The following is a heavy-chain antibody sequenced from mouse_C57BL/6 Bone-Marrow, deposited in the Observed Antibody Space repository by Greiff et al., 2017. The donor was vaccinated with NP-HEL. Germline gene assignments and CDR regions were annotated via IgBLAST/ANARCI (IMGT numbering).Heavy chain of an antibody. J-gene: IGHJ2*01. CDR3: ARKGETPFDY. Sequence: EVNLVESGGGLVKPGGSLKLSCAASGFTFSSYTMSWVRQTPKKRLEWVATISGGGGNTYYPDSVKGRFTISRDNAKNTLYLQMSSLRSEDTALYYCARKGETPFDYWGQGTTLTVSS. CDR1: GFTFSSYT. V-gene: IGHV5-9*01. CDR2: ISGGGGNT.